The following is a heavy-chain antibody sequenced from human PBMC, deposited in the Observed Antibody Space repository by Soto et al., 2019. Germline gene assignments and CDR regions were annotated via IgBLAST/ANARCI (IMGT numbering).Heavy chain of an antibody. V-gene: IGHV4-31*03. J-gene: IGHJ4*02. CDR2: IYYSGIT. CDR1: GGSIGSGGYY. Sequence: LSLTCTVSGGSIGSGGYYWSWIRQHPGKGLEWIGYIYYSGITYYNPSLKSRVTISVDTSKNQFSLKLSSVTAADTAVYYCARSPGYYFDYWGQGTLVTVSS. CDR3: ARSPGYYFDY.